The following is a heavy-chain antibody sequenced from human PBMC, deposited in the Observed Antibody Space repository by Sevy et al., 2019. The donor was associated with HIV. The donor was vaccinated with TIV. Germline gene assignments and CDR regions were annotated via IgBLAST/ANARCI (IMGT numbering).Heavy chain of an antibody. CDR3: ATIVGATGRGQASDI. Sequence: GESLKISCKGSGYSFISYWIGWVRQMPGKGLEWMGIIYPGDSATRYSPSFQGQVTSSADKSISTAYLQWSSLNDSDTAIYYCATIVGATGRGQASDIWGQGTMVTVSS. J-gene: IGHJ3*02. CDR1: GYSFISYW. V-gene: IGHV5-51*01. CDR2: IYPGDSAT. D-gene: IGHD1-26*01.